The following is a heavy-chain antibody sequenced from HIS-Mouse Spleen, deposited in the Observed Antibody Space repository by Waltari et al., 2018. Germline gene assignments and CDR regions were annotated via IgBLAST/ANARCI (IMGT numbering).Heavy chain of an antibody. V-gene: IGHV4-39*07. D-gene: IGHD6-13*01. CDR1: GGPISSSSYY. Sequence: QLQLQESGPGLVKPSETLSLTCTVSGGPISSSSYYWGWIRQPPGKGLEWIGGSYYSGRTYYNPSLNGRVTISVDTSKNQFSLKLSSVTAADTAVYYCAREIPYSSSWYDWYFDLWGRGTLVTVSS. CDR3: AREIPYSSSWYDWYFDL. CDR2: SYYSGRT. J-gene: IGHJ2*01.